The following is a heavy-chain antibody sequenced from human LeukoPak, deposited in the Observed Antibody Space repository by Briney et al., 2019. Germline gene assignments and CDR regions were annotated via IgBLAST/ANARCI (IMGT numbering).Heavy chain of an antibody. Sequence: PSETLSLTCSVSGGSISSSNYYWGWIRQPPGQGLEWIGTVFYSGSPYYNPSLKSRVTISMDTSKNQFSLNLTSVTAADTAVYYCARGAFDLWGRGTLVTVSS. J-gene: IGHJ2*01. CDR3: ARGAFDL. V-gene: IGHV4-39*07. CDR2: VFYSGSP. CDR1: GGSISSSNYY.